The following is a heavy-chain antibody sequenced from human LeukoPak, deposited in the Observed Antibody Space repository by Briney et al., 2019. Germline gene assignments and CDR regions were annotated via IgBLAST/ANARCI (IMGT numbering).Heavy chain of an antibody. CDR3: ARGVFGSGFDY. V-gene: IGHV6-1*01. CDR2: TYYRSKWSN. Sequence: SQTLSLTCAISGDSVSSNSAAWNWIRLSPSRGLEWLGRTYYRSKWSNDYAVSVKSRISINADTSKNQFSMHLNSVTPEHAAMYFCARGVFGSGFDYWGQGTLVTVSS. CDR1: GDSVSSNSAA. D-gene: IGHD3-10*01. J-gene: IGHJ4*02.